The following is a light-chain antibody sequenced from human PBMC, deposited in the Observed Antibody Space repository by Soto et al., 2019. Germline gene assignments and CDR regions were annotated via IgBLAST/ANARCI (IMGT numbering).Light chain of an antibody. CDR1: QAISDN. J-gene: IGKJ1*01. V-gene: IGKV3D-11*03. Sequence: IVMTHSPSTLSLSXIQSATLSXXASQAISDNLAWYQHKPGQPPRLLIYDASNRATGIPARFSGSGSETDFTLTISSLEPEDFAVYYCQQCGSSPWTFGQGTKVDIK. CDR3: QQCGSSPWT. CDR2: DAS.